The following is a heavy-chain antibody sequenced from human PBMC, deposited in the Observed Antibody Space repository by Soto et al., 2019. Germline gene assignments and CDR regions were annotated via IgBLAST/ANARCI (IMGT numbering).Heavy chain of an antibody. V-gene: IGHV3-30*18. D-gene: IGHD4-17*01. CDR2: LSYDGSNT. Sequence: QVQLVESGGGVVQPGKSLRLSCAASGFTFNGYGMHWVRQAPGKGLEWVALLSYDGSNTYYADSMKGRFTISSDISKNTLFLQMNSLRVEDTAVYYCAKESGRSTVTPPDSWGQGTLVTVSS. CDR3: AKESGRSTVTPPDS. J-gene: IGHJ4*02. CDR1: GFTFNGYG.